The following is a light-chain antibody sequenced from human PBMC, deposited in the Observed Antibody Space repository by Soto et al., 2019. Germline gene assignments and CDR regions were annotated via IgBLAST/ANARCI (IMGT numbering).Light chain of an antibody. J-gene: IGKJ4*01. CDR1: QSVSSNY. V-gene: IGKV3-20*01. CDR3: QQYGSSPLT. CDR2: RAS. Sequence: EIVMTQSPATLSVSPGEGATLSWRASQSVSSNYLAWYQQKPGQTPKVLIYRASTRATGIPDRFSGSGSGTDFTLTISRLEAEDFAVYYCQQYGSSPLTFGGGTKVDIK.